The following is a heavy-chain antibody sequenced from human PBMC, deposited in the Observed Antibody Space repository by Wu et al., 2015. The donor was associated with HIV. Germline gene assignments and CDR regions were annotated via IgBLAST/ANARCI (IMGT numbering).Heavy chain of an antibody. V-gene: IGHV1-69*01. CDR1: GGDFKNNA. CDR2: VVPISGST. Sequence: QVHLVQFGGEMKKPGSSVRVSCKASGGDFKNNAISWVRQAPGQGLEWVGGVVPISGSTHSAQRFKDKVTIRADESKTVVFLEMSGLTTEDTAVYYCATSTIVHITARRVGFRRADWYFNVWGRGTLVTVSS. D-gene: IGHD5/OR15-5a*01. J-gene: IGHJ2*01. CDR3: ATSTIVHITARRVGFRRADWYFNV.